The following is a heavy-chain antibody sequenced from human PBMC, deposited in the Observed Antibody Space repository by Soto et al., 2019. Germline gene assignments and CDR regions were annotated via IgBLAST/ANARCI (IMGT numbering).Heavy chain of an antibody. CDR3: AREDRCTTVTCLLLRRETNYFDY. J-gene: IGHJ4*02. Sequence: QVQLVESGGGLVKPGESLRVSCTASGLSFGDYYMSWIRQAPGKGLEWISYISHNSDSFYYADSVKGRFTVSRDNSRNSLFLQMDNVRADVTAVYYCAREDRCTTVTCLLLRRETNYFDYWGPGTQVTVAS. V-gene: IGHV3-11*01. CDR2: ISHNSDSF. D-gene: IGHD2-8*01. CDR1: GLSFGDYY.